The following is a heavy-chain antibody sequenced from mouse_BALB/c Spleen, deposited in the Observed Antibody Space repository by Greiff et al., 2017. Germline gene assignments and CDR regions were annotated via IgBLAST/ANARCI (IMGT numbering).Heavy chain of an antibody. J-gene: IGHJ4*01. Sequence: EVKLMESGPELVKPGASVKISCKASGYTFTDYNMHWVKQNHGKSLEWIGYIYPYNGGTGYNQKFKSKATLTVDNSSSTAYMELRSLTSEDSAVYYCARWEHYYAMDYWGQGTSVTVSS. CDR2: IYPYNGGT. CDR1: GYTFTDYN. D-gene: IGHD4-1*01. V-gene: IGHV1S29*02. CDR3: ARWEHYYAMDY.